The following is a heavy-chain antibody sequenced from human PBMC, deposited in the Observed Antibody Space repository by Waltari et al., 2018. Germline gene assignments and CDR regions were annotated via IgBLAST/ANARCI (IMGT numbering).Heavy chain of an antibody. CDR2: ISPNSGAT. J-gene: IGHJ4*02. CDR3: ARKTSHYDY. D-gene: IGHD2-2*01. Sequence: QVQLVQSGAELKKPGASVKVSCKASGYTFTDFYLHWVRQAPGQGLEWMGRISPNSGATDYAQEFQGRVTMTRDTSISTAYLELSRLRSDDTATYYCARKTSHYDYWGPGTLVTVSS. CDR1: GYTFTDFY. V-gene: IGHV1-2*06.